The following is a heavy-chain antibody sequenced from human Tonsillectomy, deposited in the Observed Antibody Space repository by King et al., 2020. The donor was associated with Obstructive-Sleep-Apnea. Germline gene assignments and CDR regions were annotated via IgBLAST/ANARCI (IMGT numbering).Heavy chain of an antibody. CDR2: IYYSGST. Sequence: QLQESDPGLLKPSETLSLSCTVSGGSISSFYWSWIRQPPGKGLQWIGYIYYSGSTNYNPSLKSRVTISVDTSKNQFSLKLTSVTAADTAVYYCARGDIYPLSFDYWGQGTLVTVSS. J-gene: IGHJ4*02. D-gene: IGHD2-2*02. V-gene: IGHV4-59*01. CDR3: ARGDIYPLSFDY. CDR1: GGSISSFY.